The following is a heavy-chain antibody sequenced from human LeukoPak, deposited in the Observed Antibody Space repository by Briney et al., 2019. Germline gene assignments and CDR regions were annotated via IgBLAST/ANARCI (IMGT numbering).Heavy chain of an antibody. CDR2: MWSDGHNK. CDR1: GFTFSRSA. J-gene: IGHJ5*02. Sequence: GGFLRLSCAASGFTFSRSAMDWVRLAPGKGLESVPLMWSDGHNKYYADSMKGRFIVSRDSSKNTLFLQMSSLRAEDTAVYYCAKEVEYYYGSLGWFDPWGQGTLVTVSS. CDR3: AKEVEYYYGSLGWFDP. D-gene: IGHD3-10*01. V-gene: IGHV3-33*06.